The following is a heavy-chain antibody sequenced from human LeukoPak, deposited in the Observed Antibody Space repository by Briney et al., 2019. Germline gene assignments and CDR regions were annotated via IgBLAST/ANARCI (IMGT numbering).Heavy chain of an antibody. CDR3: ARGRGVGATVDY. CDR1: NYSISNDYY. CDR2: IYHSGNT. V-gene: IGHV4-38-2*02. D-gene: IGHD1-26*01. Sequence: SETLSLTCTVSNYSISNDYYWGCFRQPPGKGLEWIGSIYHSGNTYYNPSLTSRVTISVDTSKNQFSLRLSSVTAADTAVYYCARGRGVGATVDYWGQGTLVTVSS. J-gene: IGHJ4*02.